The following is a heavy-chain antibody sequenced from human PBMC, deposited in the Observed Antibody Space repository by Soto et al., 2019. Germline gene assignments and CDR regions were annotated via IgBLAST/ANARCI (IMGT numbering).Heavy chain of an antibody. CDR3: AKDLQSYGDYDYYCYGMDV. J-gene: IGHJ6*02. Sequence: QVQLVESGGGEVQPGRSLTISCAASGFTFSTYGMHWVRQTPGKGLEWVAVISYDGTNKFYSDSVKGRFTISRDNLKNTPTLQMNSLRADDTAVYSCAKDLQSYGDYDYYCYGMDVWGLGTRVTVSS. CDR1: GFTFSTYG. CDR2: ISYDGTNK. D-gene: IGHD4-17*01. V-gene: IGHV3-30*18.